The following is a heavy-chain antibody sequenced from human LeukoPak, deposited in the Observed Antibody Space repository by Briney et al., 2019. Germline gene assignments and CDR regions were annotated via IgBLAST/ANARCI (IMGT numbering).Heavy chain of an antibody. CDR1: GFTVSDNY. J-gene: IGHJ5*02. CDR3: AKDLVA. V-gene: IGHV3-53*01. D-gene: IGHD2-21*01. CDR2: IYSGGTT. Sequence: PGGSLRLSCAASGFTVSDNYVSWVRQAPGKGLEWVSVIYSGGTTYYADSVRGRFTISRDSSKNSLHLQMNSLRAEDTAVYYCAKDLVAWGQGTLVTVSS.